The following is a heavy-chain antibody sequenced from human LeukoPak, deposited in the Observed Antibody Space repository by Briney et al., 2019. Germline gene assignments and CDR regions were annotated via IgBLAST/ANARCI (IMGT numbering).Heavy chain of an antibody. V-gene: IGHV1-24*01. J-gene: IGHJ5*02. D-gene: IGHD1-26*01. Sequence: AAVKVSCKVSGYTLTELSMHWVRQAPGKGGEGMGGFNPEDGETIYAQKFQGRVTMTEDTSTDTAYMELSSLRSEDTAVYYCATADCTGSGATTRSPRGWFDLWGRGTLVTVSS. CDR3: ATADCTGSGATTRSPRGWFDL. CDR2: FNPEDGET. CDR1: GYTLTELS.